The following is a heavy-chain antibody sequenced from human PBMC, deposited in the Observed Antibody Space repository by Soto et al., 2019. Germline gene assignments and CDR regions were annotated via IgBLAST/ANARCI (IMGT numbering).Heavy chain of an antibody. CDR2: INHSGST. D-gene: IGHD3-16*01. CDR1: GGSFSGYY. V-gene: IGHV4-34*01. CDR3: ARVPSPFDFYYAMDG. Sequence: SETLSLTCAVYGGSFSGYYWSWLRTPPGKGLEWIGEINHSGSTNYNPSLKSRVTISVDTSKNQFSLKLSSVTAADTAVYFCARVPSPFDFYYAMDGWGQGNTVTVS. J-gene: IGHJ6*02.